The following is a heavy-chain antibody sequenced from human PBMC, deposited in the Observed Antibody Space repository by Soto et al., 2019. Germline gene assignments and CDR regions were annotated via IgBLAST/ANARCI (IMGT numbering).Heavy chain of an antibody. CDR3: ARDSGIAAESGYFDY. V-gene: IGHV1-69*06. CDR2: VIPIFGTA. Sequence: QVQLVQSGAAVKKPGSSVQVSCKASGGTFSSYAISWVRQAPGQGLEWMGGVIPIFGTANYAQKFQGRVTITADKSTSTGYMDLRSLRSEDTAVYYCARDSGIAAESGYFDYWGQGTMVTVSS. D-gene: IGHD6-13*01. J-gene: IGHJ4*02. CDR1: GGTFSSYA.